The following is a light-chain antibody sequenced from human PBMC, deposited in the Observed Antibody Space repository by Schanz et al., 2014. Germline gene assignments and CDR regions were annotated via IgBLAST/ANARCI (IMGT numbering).Light chain of an antibody. CDR3: CSYAGSTNYV. V-gene: IGLV2-8*01. J-gene: IGLJ1*01. CDR2: EVS. Sequence: QSVLTQPPSASGSPGQSVTISCTGTSSDVGGYNYVSWYQQHPGKAPKLMIYEVSKRPSGVPDRFSGSKSDNTASLTVSGLQPEDEGDYYCCSYAGSTNYVFGPGTKLTVL. CDR1: SSDVGGYNY.